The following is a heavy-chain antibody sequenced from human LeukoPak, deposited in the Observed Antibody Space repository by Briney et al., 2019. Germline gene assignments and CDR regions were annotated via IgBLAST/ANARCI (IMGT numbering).Heavy chain of an antibody. CDR2: INDRGST. CDR3: VRDSRYGSGWFEDGLDF. D-gene: IGHD6-13*01. J-gene: IGHJ6*02. V-gene: IGHV4-59*02. CDR1: VDSVRSYY. Sequence: SETLSLTCTVSVDSVRSYYWSWIRQPPGQGLEWLGHINDRGSTNYNPSLQGRVTISIDTSKNQFSLKVNSVTAADTAVYYCVRDSRYGSGWFEDGLDFWGQGTTVTVSS.